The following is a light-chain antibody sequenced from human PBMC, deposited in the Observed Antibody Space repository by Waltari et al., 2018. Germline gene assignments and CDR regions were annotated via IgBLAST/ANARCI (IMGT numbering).Light chain of an antibody. CDR3: QQYDSSSRT. V-gene: IGKV3-20*01. CDR2: GAS. J-gene: IGKJ1*01. CDR1: QSISSSY. Sequence: EIVLTQSPGTLSLSPGERATLSCRTSQSISSSYLVWYQQRPGQAPRLLIYGASTSATGIPDRFSGSGSGTDFTLTISRLEPEDFAVYYCQQYDSSSRTFGQGTRVEVK.